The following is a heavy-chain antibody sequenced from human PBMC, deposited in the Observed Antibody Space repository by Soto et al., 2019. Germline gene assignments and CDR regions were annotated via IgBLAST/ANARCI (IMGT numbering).Heavy chain of an antibody. V-gene: IGHV3-30*18. CDR3: AKSQFTMIVDFDY. D-gene: IGHD3-22*01. CDR1: GFTFRSYG. J-gene: IGHJ4*02. CDR2: ISYDGSNK. Sequence: GGSLRLSCAASGFTFRSYGMHWVRQAPGKGLEWVAVISYDGSNKYYADSVKGRFTISRDNSKNTLYLQMNSLRAEDTAVYYCAKSQFTMIVDFDYWGQGTLVTVSS.